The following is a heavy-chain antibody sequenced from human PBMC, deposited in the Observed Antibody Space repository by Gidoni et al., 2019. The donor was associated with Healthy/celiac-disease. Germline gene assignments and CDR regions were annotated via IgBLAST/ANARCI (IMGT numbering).Heavy chain of an antibody. Sequence: QVQLVESGGGVVQPGRSLRLSCAASGFTFSSYGMHWVRQAPGKGLEWVAVISYDGSNKYYADSVKGRFTISRDNSKNTLYLQMNSLRAEDTAVYYCARCGWQQLYDAFDIWGQGTMVTVSS. J-gene: IGHJ3*02. CDR1: GFTFSSYG. V-gene: IGHV3-30*03. D-gene: IGHD6-13*01. CDR3: ARCGWQQLYDAFDI. CDR2: ISYDGSNK.